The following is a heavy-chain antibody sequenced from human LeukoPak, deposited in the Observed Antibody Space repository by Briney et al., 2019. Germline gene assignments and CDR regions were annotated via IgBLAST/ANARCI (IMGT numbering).Heavy chain of an antibody. J-gene: IGHJ4*02. CDR2: IYYSGST. CDR3: ASLDYGGAHFDY. Sequence: SETLSLTCTVSGSSISSYYWSWIRQPPGKGLEWIGYIYYSGSTNYNPSLKSRVTISVDTSKNQFSLKLSSVTAADTAVYYCASLDYGGAHFDYWGQGTLVTVSS. V-gene: IGHV4-59*08. CDR1: GSSISSYY. D-gene: IGHD4-23*01.